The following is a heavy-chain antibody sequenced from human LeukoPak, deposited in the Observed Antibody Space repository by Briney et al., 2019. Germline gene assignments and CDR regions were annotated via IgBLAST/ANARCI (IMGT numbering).Heavy chain of an antibody. V-gene: IGHV1-2*02. Sequence: VASVKVSRKASGYTFTGYYMHWVRQAPGQGLEWMGWINPNSGGTNYAQKFQGRVTMTRDTSISTAYMELSRLRSDDTAVYYCARAAHSSPLRSWGHGTLVTVSS. CDR2: INPNSGGT. J-gene: IGHJ4*01. D-gene: IGHD6-19*01. CDR3: ARAAHSSPLRS. CDR1: GYTFTGYY.